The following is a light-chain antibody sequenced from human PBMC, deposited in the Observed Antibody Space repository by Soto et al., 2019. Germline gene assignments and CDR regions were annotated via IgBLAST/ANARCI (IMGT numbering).Light chain of an antibody. J-gene: IGKJ1*01. Sequence: DIQMTQSPSALAASVGDSVTITCRASQSISSYLNWYQQKPGKAPKLLIYAASSLQSGVPSRFSGSGSGTDFTLTISSLQPEDFATYYCQQSYSTPQTFGQGTKVDIK. CDR1: QSISSY. CDR2: AAS. V-gene: IGKV1-39*01. CDR3: QQSYSTPQT.